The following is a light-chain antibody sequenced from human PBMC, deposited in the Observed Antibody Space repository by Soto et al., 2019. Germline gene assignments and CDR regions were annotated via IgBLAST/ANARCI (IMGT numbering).Light chain of an antibody. V-gene: IGKV4-1*01. J-gene: IGKJ1*01. CDR1: QSILYSSNNKNY. Sequence: DIVMTQSPDSLAVSLGERATINCKSSQSILYSSNNKNYLVWYQQKPGQRPKLLIYWASTRESGVPDRFSGSGSGTDFTLTISSLQTEDVAVYYCLQYYTTPEAFGQGTKVEIK. CDR2: WAS. CDR3: LQYYTTPEA.